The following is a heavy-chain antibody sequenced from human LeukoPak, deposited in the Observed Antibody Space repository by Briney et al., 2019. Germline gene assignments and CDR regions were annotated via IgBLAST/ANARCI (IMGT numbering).Heavy chain of an antibody. J-gene: IGHJ5*02. Sequence: GASVKVSCKASGYTFTVHYMHWVRQAPGQGLEWMGWINPNSGGTKYAQKFQGRVTLTRDTSISTAYMELSRLRWDDTAVYYCARSYDFWSGPPFDPWGQGTLVTVSS. CDR1: GYTFTVHY. CDR2: INPNSGGT. V-gene: IGHV1-2*02. CDR3: ARSYDFWSGPPFDP. D-gene: IGHD3-3*01.